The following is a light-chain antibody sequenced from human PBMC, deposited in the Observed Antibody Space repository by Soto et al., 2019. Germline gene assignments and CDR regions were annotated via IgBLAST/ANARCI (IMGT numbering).Light chain of an antibody. J-gene: IGKJ1*01. CDR2: WSS. V-gene: IGKV4-1*01. CDR3: QQSYSTPRT. CDR1: QSLLYSSNNKNY. Sequence: DIVMTQSPDSLAVSLGERATIDCRSSQSLLYSSNNKNYLAWYQQKPGQPPTLLIYWSSTRESGVPDRFSGSGSGTDFTLTISSLQPEDFATYYCQQSYSTPRTFGQGTKVDIK.